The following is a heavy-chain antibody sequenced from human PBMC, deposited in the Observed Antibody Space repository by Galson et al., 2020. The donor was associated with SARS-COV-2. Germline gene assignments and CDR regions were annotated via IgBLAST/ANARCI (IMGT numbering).Heavy chain of an antibody. V-gene: IGHV3-13*01. CDR2: IGTAGDT. J-gene: IGHJ6*03. D-gene: IGHD6-19*01. CDR1: GFTFSSYD. Sequence: GESLKISCAASGFTFSSYDMHWVRQATGKGLEWVSAIGTAGDTYYPGSVKGRFTISRENAKNSLYLQMNSLRVGDTAVYYCARGVDQLSSGWYRTTRYYYYMDVWGKGTTVTVSS. CDR3: ARGVDQLSSGWYRTTRYYYYMDV.